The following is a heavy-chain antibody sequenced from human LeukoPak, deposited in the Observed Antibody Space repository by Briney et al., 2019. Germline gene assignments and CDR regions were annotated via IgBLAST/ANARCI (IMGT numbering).Heavy chain of an antibody. D-gene: IGHD6-13*01. J-gene: IGHJ3*02. CDR2: IYPGDSDT. CDR1: GYSFTSYW. CDR3: ARGIAPDLRNAFDI. V-gene: IGHV5-51*01. Sequence: GESLKISCKGSGYSFTSYWIGWVRQMPGKGLEWMGIIYPGDSDTRYSPSFQGQVTISADKSSTAYLQWSSLEVSDTAMYYCARGIAPDLRNAFDIWGQGTMVTVSS.